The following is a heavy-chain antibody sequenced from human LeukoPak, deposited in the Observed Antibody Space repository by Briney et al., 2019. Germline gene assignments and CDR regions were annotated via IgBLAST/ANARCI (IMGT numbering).Heavy chain of an antibody. CDR2: IYPGDSDT. V-gene: IGHV5-51*01. CDR1: GYSFTSYW. CDR3: ARLPPSTTVLNYYYYMDV. D-gene: IGHD4-23*01. J-gene: IGHJ6*03. Sequence: GESLKISCKGSGYSFTSYWIGWVRQMPGKGLEWMGIIYPGDSDTRYSPSFQGQVTISVDKSISTAYLQWSSLKASDTAMYYCARLPPSTTVLNYYYYMDVWGKGTTVTVSS.